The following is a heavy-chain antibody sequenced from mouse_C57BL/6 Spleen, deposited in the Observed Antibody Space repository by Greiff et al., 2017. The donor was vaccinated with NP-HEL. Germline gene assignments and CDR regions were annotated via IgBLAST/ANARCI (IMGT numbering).Heavy chain of an antibody. V-gene: IGHV6-3*01. Sequence: EVKLVESGGGLVQPGGSMKLSCVASGFTFSNYWMNWVRQSPEKGLEWVAQIRLKSDNYATHYAESVKGRFTISRDDSKSSVYLQMNNLRAEDTGIYYCTDTITTVVAKDYWGQGTTLTVSS. D-gene: IGHD1-1*01. J-gene: IGHJ2*01. CDR3: TDTITTVVAKDY. CDR1: GFTFSNYW. CDR2: IRLKSDNYAT.